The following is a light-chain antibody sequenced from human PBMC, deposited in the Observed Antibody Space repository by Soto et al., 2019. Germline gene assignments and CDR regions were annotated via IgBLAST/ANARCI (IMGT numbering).Light chain of an antibody. V-gene: IGKV1-39*01. CDR3: QKSYLTWT. CDR1: QNISNY. CDR2: AAS. Sequence: DIQMTQSPSSLSASVGDRVTITCRATQNISNYLNWYQQKPGKAPQVLIYAASSLQSGVPSRFSGSGSGTDFTLTISSLQPEDFATYYCQKSYLTWTFGQGTKVDIK. J-gene: IGKJ1*01.